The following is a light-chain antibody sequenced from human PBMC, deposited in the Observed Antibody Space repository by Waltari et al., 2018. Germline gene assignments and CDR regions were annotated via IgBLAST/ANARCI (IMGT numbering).Light chain of an antibody. Sequence: SYELTQPPSVSVSPGQTASTTCSGDTLGAKYACWYQQKPGKSPVLVIYQDNKRPSGIPERFSGSNSGNTATLTISGTQAMDEADYYCQVWDSSTEYVFGTGTKVTVL. CDR2: QDN. CDR1: TLGAKY. J-gene: IGLJ1*01. V-gene: IGLV3-1*01. CDR3: QVWDSSTEYV.